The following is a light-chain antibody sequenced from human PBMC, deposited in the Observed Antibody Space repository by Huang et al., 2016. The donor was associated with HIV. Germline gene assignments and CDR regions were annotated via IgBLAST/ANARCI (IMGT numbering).Light chain of an antibody. CDR2: WAS. J-gene: IGKJ4*01. V-gene: IGKV4-1*01. CDR3: QQYYSTPPT. Sequence: DIVMTQSPDSLAVSLGERATINCKSSQSVLYSSNNKNYSAWYQQKPGQAPKLRIYWASTRESGVPDRFSGSGSGTDFTLTISILQAEDVAVYYCQQYYSTPPTFGGGTKVEIK. CDR1: QSVLYSSNNKNY.